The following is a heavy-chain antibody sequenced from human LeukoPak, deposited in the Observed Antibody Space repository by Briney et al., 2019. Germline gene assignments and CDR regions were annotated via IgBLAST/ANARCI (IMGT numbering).Heavy chain of an antibody. Sequence: GASVNVPCKTFGYTFTIYGVSWVRQAPGKGLEGMGWINTHKGNTNYAEKFQDRVTMTTDTSTSTAYMELRTLRSDDTAVYYCAREQGGYSYGYYWGQGTLVTVSS. CDR3: AREQGGYSYGYY. D-gene: IGHD5-18*01. CDR1: GYTFTIYG. J-gene: IGHJ4*02. V-gene: IGHV1-18*01. CDR2: INTHKGNT.